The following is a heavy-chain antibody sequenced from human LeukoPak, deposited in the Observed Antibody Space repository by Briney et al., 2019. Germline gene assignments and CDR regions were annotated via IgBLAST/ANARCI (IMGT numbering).Heavy chain of an antibody. J-gene: IGHJ5*02. D-gene: IGHD3-10*01. V-gene: IGHV3-48*03. CDR2: ISSSGSTI. CDR1: GFTFSSYE. Sequence: PGGSLRLSCAASGFTFSSYEMNWVRQAPGKGLEWVSYISSSGSTIYYADSVKGRLTISRDNAKNSLYLQMNSLRAEDTAVYYCAGVGITMVRGVIGGINWFDPWGQGTLVTVSS. CDR3: AGVGITMVRGVIGGINWFDP.